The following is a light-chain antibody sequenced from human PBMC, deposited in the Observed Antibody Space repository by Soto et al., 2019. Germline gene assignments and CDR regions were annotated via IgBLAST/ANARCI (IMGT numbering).Light chain of an antibody. J-gene: IGKJ1*01. CDR1: QSVITSY. V-gene: IGKV3-20*01. CDR2: CXS. CDR3: QQYGIATET. Sequence: IVLTQSPGALALSQGERATLSXRASQSVITSYVAWYQPKPGXAPRLXXDCXSSRATGSPDRLSGSGSATDFTLTISRLEPEDFAVYYWQQYGIATETFGQGTKVDIK.